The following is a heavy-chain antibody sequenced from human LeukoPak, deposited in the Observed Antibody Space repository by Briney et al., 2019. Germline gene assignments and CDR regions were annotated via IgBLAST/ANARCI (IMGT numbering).Heavy chain of an antibody. V-gene: IGHV3-11*01. CDR1: GFTFSDYY. D-gene: IGHD1-1*01. Sequence: SGGSLRLSCAASGFTFSDYYMSWIRQAPGKGLEWVSYISSSGSTIYYADSVKGRFTISRDNAKNSLYLQMNSLRAEDTAVYYCAREWVDWNDVPRTSDYWGQGTLVTVSS. J-gene: IGHJ4*02. CDR3: AREWVDWNDVPRTSDY. CDR2: ISSSGSTI.